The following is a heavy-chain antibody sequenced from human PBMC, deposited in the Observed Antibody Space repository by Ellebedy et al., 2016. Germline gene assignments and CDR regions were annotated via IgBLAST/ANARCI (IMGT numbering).Heavy chain of an antibody. CDR1: GFTFDDYA. D-gene: IGHD3-9*01. J-gene: IGHJ6*02. CDR3: AKDIGKPVLRYFDVNSTPEPYYYGMDV. V-gene: IGHV3-9*01. CDR2: ISWNSGSI. Sequence: GGSLRLSXAASGFTFDDYAMHWVRQAPGKGLEWDSGISWNSGSIGYADSVKGRFTISRDNAKNSLYLQMNSLRAEDTALYYCAKDIGKPVLRYFDVNSTPEPYYYGMDVWGQGTTVTVSS.